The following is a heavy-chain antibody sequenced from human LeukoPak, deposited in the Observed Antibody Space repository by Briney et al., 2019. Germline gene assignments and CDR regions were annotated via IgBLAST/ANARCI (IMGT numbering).Heavy chain of an antibody. CDR2: IYYSGST. D-gene: IGHD3-3*01. Sequence: SETLSLTCTVSGGSISSSSYYWGWIRQPPGKGLEWIGYIYYSGSTNYNPSLKSRVTISVDTSKNQFSLKLSSVTAADTAVYYCARVVTIFGVGRYYYYYYMDVWGKGTTVTVSS. CDR1: GGSISSSSYY. V-gene: IGHV4-61*05. J-gene: IGHJ6*03. CDR3: ARVVTIFGVGRYYYYYYMDV.